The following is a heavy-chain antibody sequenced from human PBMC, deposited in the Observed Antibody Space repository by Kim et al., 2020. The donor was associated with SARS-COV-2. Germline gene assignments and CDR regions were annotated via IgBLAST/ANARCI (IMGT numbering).Heavy chain of an antibody. CDR3: TRFSGPTLLTCSAFG. CDR2: ISSNVSDYNS. CDR1: GFTFSDSA. J-gene: IGHJ3*02. V-gene: IGHV3-73*01. D-gene: IGHD3-16*01. Sequence: GGSLRLSCAASGFTFSDSAIHWVRQASGKGLEWVGVISSNVSDYNSAYSVSVRVTISISSYDSTITPHMNINRLKTEDTSDCYCTRFSGPTLLTCSAFG.